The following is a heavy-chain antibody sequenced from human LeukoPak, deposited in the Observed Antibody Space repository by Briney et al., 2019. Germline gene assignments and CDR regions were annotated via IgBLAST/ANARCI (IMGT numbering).Heavy chain of an antibody. D-gene: IGHD2-21*02. CDR3: AIAAIHYYYYMDV. CDR2: ISWNSGSI. Sequence: PGGSLRLSCAASGFTFDDYAMHWVLQAPGKGLEWVSGISWNSGSIGYADSVKGRFTISRDNAKNSLYLQMNSLRAEDTALYYCAIAAIHYYYYMDVWGKGTTVTVSS. CDR1: GFTFDDYA. J-gene: IGHJ6*03. V-gene: IGHV3-9*01.